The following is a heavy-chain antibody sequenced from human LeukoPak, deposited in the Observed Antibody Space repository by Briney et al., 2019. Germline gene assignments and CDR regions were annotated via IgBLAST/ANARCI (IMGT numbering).Heavy chain of an antibody. CDR1: GFTFRSDW. CDR3: ERDENSSGWYSLANWFDP. D-gene: IGHD6-19*01. CDR2: IKQDGSEK. Sequence: GGSLRLSCAASGFTFRSDWMSWVRQAPGKGLERVANIKQDGSEKYYVDSVKGRFTISRDNAKNSLYLQMNSLRAEDTAVYYCERDENSSGWYSLANWFDPWGQGTLVTVSS. V-gene: IGHV3-7*01. J-gene: IGHJ5*02.